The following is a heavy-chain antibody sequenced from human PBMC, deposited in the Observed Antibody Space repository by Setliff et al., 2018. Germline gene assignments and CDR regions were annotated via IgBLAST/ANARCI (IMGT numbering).Heavy chain of an antibody. CDR2: INHSGST. J-gene: IGHJ4*02. D-gene: IGHD3-10*01. Sequence: SETLSLTCAVYGGSFSGYYWSWIRQPPGKGLEWIGEINHSGSTNYNPSLKSRVTISVDTSKNQFSLKLSSVTAADTAVYYCARESGLGYGSGSYYFDYWGQGTLVTVSS. V-gene: IGHV4-34*01. CDR1: GGSFSGYY. CDR3: ARESGLGYGSGSYYFDY.